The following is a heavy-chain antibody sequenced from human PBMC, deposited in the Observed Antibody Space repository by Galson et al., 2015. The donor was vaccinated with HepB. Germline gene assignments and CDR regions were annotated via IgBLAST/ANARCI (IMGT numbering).Heavy chain of an antibody. D-gene: IGHD2-15*01. CDR1: GFTFSSYS. Sequence: SLRLSCAASGFTFSSYSMNWVRQAPGKGLEWVSSISSSSSYIYYADSVKGRFTISRDNAKNSLNLQMNSLRAEDTAVYYCARVVCSGGSCSYYYYYGMDVWGQGTTVTVSS. CDR3: ARVVCSGGSCSYYYYYGMDV. V-gene: IGHV3-21*01. CDR2: ISSSSSYI. J-gene: IGHJ6*02.